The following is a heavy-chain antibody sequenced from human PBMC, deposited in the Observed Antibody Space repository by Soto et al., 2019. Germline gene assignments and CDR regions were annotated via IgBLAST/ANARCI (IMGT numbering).Heavy chain of an antibody. V-gene: IGHV3-23*01. D-gene: IGHD3-22*01. CDR3: AKDWGYYYDSSGYPGAY. J-gene: IGHJ4*02. CDR2: ISGSGGST. Sequence: PGGSLRLSCAASGFTFSSYWISWVRQAPGKGLEWVSAISGSGGSTYYADSVKGRFTISRDNSKNTLYLQMNSLRAEDTAVYYCAKDWGYYYDSSGYPGAYWGQRTLVTVSS. CDR1: GFTFSSYW.